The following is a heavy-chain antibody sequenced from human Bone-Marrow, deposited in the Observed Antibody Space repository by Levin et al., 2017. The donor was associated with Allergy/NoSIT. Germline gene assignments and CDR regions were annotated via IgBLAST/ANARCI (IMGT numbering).Heavy chain of an antibody. Sequence: SGPTLVKPTQTLTLTCSFSGFSLNSDKVGVGWIRHPPGKALEWLALIYWDDDKRYSPSLKSRLTITKDTSKNQVVLTLTNMDPMDTATYYCAHRPPFRGPTGWFDPWGQGTLVTVSS. V-gene: IGHV2-5*02. J-gene: IGHJ5*02. D-gene: IGHD3-10*01. CDR3: AHRPPFRGPTGWFDP. CDR1: GFSLNSDKVG. CDR2: IYWDDDK.